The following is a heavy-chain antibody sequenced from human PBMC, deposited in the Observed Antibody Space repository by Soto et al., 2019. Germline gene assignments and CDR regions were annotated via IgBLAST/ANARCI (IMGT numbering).Heavy chain of an antibody. V-gene: IGHV4-31*03. D-gene: IGHD2-15*01. CDR3: ARVATNCSGGSCYCECFDY. J-gene: IGHJ4*02. CDR1: GGSISSGGYY. CDR2: IYYSGST. Sequence: PSETLSLTCTVSGGSISSGGYYWSWIRQHPGKGLEWIGYIYYSGSTYYNPSLKSRVTISVDTSKNQFSLKLSSVTAADTAVYYCARVATNCSGGSCYCECFDYWGQGTLVTVSS.